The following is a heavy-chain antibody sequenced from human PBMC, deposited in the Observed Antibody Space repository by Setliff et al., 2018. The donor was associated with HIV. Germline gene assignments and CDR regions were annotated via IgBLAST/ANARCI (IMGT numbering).Heavy chain of an antibody. CDR1: GYTFSDYY. CDR2: INPNTGGT. CDR3: ASQFGAYDSSGYEHDAFNI. J-gene: IGHJ3*02. V-gene: IGHV1-2*06. D-gene: IGHD3-22*01. Sequence: ASVKVSCKASGYTFSDYYIHWVRQAPGQGFEWMGRINPNTGGTKFAQKFQGSVTMTRDTSISTAYMELRRLRSDDTAVYYCASQFGAYDSSGYEHDAFNIWGKGTMVTVSS.